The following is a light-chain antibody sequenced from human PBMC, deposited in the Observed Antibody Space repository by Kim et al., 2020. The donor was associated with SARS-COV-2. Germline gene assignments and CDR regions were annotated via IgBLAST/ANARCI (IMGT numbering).Light chain of an antibody. V-gene: IGLV1-40*01. Sequence: VTSSRTGRSPNTRARYYVPCYHHLPRTPPQLLIFGTTNRPSGVPDRFSGSKSGTSASLAITGLQAEDEADYYCQSYDTGLSGFVFGTGTKVTVL. CDR3: QSYDTGLSGFV. J-gene: IGLJ1*01. CDR2: GTT. CDR1: SPNTRARYY.